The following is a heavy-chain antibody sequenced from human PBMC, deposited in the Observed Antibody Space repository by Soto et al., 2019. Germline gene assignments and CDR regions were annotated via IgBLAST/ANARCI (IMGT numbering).Heavy chain of an antibody. CDR3: AKDVVVGATTGLGDYYYYYGMDV. V-gene: IGHV3-30*18. J-gene: IGHJ6*02. CDR1: DFTFSSYG. CDR2: ISYDGSNK. Sequence: KALRLSCAASDFTFSSYGMHWVRHAPGKGLEWVAVISYDGSNKYYADSVKGRFTISRDNSKNTLYLQMNSLRAEDTAVYYCAKDVVVGATTGLGDYYYYYGMDVWRQGTT. D-gene: IGHD1-26*01.